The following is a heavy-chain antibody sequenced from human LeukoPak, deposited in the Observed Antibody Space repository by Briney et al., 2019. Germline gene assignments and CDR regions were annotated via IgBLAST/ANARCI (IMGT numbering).Heavy chain of an antibody. V-gene: IGHV3-9*03. CDR3: AKGLGGDSSRYEGAFDI. J-gene: IGHJ3*02. CDR2: ISWNSGSI. Sequence: GGSLRLSCAASGFTFDDYAMHWVRQTPGKGLEWDSGISWNSGSIGYADSVKGRFTISRDNAKNSLYLQMNSLRAEDMALYYCAKGLGGDSSRYEGAFDIWGQGTMVTVSS. D-gene: IGHD3-22*01. CDR1: GFTFDDYA.